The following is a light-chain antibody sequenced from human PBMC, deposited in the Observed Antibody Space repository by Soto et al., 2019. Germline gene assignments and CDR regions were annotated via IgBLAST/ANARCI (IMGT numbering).Light chain of an antibody. CDR2: GTS. CDR3: QQYGSSPRYT. CDR1: QSIYNTY. J-gene: IGKJ2*01. V-gene: IGKV3-20*01. Sequence: EIVLTQSPGTLSLSPGEKATLSCRASQSIYNTYLAWYQQKPGQAPRLLIYGTSTRATGIPDRFSGSGSGTDFNLTISRLEPEDFAVYYCQQYGSSPRYTFGQGTKLEIK.